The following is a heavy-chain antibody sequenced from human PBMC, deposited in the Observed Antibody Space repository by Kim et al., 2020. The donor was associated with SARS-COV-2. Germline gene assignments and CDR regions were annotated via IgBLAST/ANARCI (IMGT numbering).Heavy chain of an antibody. CDR1: GFTFDDYA. CDR3: AKDAGIGPGARFLEWLVAQLTEYYFDY. Sequence: GGSLRLSCAASGFTFDDYAMHWVRQAPGKGLEWVSLISGDGGSTYYADSVKGRFTISRDNSKNSLYLQMNSLRTEDTALYYCAKDAGIGPGARFLEWLVAQLTEYYFDYWGQGTLVTVSS. V-gene: IGHV3-43*02. CDR2: ISGDGGST. D-gene: IGHD3-3*01. J-gene: IGHJ4*02.